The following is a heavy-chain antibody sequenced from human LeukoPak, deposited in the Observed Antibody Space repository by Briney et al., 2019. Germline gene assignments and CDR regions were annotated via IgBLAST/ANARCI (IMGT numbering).Heavy chain of an antibody. J-gene: IGHJ4*02. D-gene: IGHD1-26*01. CDR1: GFTVSSNS. V-gene: IGHV3-53*01. Sequence: PGGSLRLSCTVSGFTVSSNSMSWVRQAPGKGLEWVSFIYSGGSTQYSDSVKGRFTISRDNSKNTLYLQMNSLRAEDTAVYYCVKDMGHVGVALDWGQGTLVTVSS. CDR2: IYSGGST. CDR3: VKDMGHVGVALD.